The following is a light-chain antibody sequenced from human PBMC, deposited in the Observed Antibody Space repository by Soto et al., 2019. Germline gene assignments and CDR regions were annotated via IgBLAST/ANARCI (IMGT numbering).Light chain of an antibody. Sequence: QSALTQPASVSGSPVQSITISCSGTSSDIGSYDHFAWYQQFPGKSPKLIIYAVSDRPSGFSDRFSGSKSGISASLTISGLQTEDEADYYCISYTDRXSYLCGTGTKAXV. V-gene: IGLV2-14*03. CDR2: AVS. J-gene: IGLJ1*01. CDR3: ISYTDRXSYL. CDR1: SSDIGSYDH.